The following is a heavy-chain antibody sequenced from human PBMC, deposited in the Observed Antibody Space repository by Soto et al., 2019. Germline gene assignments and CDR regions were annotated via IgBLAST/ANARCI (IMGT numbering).Heavy chain of an antibody. CDR2: IYYSGST. D-gene: IGHD1-26*01. V-gene: IGHV4-39*01. CDR1: GGSISSSSYY. CDR3: ARHRGQGRWEPLGY. Sequence: SETLSLTCTVSGGSISSSSYYWGWIRQPPGKGLEWIGSIYYSGSTYYNPSLKSRVTISVDTSKNQFSLKLSSVTAADTAVYYCARHRGQGRWEPLGYWGQGTLVTVSS. J-gene: IGHJ4*02.